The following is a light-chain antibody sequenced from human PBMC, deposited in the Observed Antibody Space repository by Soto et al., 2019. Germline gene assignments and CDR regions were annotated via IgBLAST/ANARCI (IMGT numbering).Light chain of an antibody. V-gene: IGLV1-51*01. CDR1: TSNIGNNY. Sequence: QSVLTQPPSVSAASGQMVTISCSGSTSNIGNNYVSWYRQLPGTAPKLLIYDNNKRPSGIPDRFSGSKSGTSATLGITGLQTGDEADYYCGTWDSSLSAEIFGGGTKLTVL. J-gene: IGLJ2*01. CDR3: GTWDSSLSAEI. CDR2: DNN.